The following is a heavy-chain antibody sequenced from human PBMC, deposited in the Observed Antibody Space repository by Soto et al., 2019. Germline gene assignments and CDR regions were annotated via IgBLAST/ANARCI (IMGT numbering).Heavy chain of an antibody. Sequence: QVQLVQSGAEVKKPGSSVKVSCKASGGTFSSYAISWVRQAPGHGLEWMGGIIPILGTANYAQKFQGRVTITADESTSTAYMELSSLRSEDTAVYYCARGTDSSGYYGWFDPWGQGTLVTVSS. D-gene: IGHD3-22*01. CDR1: GGTFSSYA. CDR3: ARGTDSSGYYGWFDP. CDR2: IIPILGTA. V-gene: IGHV1-69*01. J-gene: IGHJ5*02.